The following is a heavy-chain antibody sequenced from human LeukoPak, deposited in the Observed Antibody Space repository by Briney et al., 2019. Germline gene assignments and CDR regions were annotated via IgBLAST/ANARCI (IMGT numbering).Heavy chain of an antibody. CDR2: ITWRSGNM. CDR1: GFTFDDYA. V-gene: IGHV3-9*01. J-gene: IGHJ3*02. D-gene: IGHD2-15*01. Sequence: GGSLRLSCAASGFTFDDYAIHWVRQAPGKGLEWVSGITWRSGNMGYADSVKGRFTISRDNAKNSLYLQMNSLRAEGTALYHCARSRDIVVVVAAQGAFDIWGQGTMVTVSS. CDR3: ARSRDIVVVVAAQGAFDI.